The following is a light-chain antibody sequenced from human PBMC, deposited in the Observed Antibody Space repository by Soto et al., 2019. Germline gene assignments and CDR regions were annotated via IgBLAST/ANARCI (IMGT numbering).Light chain of an antibody. CDR2: EVT. CDR3: FSYAGDSVYV. J-gene: IGLJ1*01. Sequence: QSALTQPASVSGSPRQSITISCTGSNSDIGSYNLVSWFQQHPGKAPKDVIYEVTKRPSGVSDRFSGFKSGNTASLTISGLQADDEADYYCFSYAGDSVYVSGSGTKLTVL. CDR1: NSDIGSYNL. V-gene: IGLV2-23*02.